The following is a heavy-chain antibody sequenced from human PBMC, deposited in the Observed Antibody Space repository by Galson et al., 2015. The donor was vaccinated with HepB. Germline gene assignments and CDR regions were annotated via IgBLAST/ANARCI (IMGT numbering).Heavy chain of an antibody. D-gene: IGHD1-26*01. CDR2: ISSSSSYI. J-gene: IGHJ3*02. Sequence: SLRLSCAASGFTFRSYSMHWVRQAPGKGLEWVSSISSSSSYIYYADSVKGRFTVSRANVKNSLYLQMNSLRAEDTAVYYCAKGVGDTAAAAFDIWGQGTMVTVSS. CDR3: AKGVGDTAAAAFDI. CDR1: GFTFRSYS. V-gene: IGHV3-21*06.